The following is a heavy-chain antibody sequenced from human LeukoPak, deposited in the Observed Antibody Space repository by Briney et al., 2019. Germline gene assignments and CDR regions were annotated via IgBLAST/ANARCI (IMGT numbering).Heavy chain of an antibody. CDR3: AKGLRGYSYAFDY. D-gene: IGHD5-18*01. V-gene: IGHV3-23*01. Sequence: GGSLRLFCAASGFTLSSYAMSWVRQAPGKGLEWVSAISDSGNTYHADSVKGRFTISRDNAKNSLYLQMNSLRAEDTALYYCAKGLRGYSYAFDYWGQGTLVTVSS. CDR1: GFTLSSYA. J-gene: IGHJ4*02. CDR2: ISDSGNT.